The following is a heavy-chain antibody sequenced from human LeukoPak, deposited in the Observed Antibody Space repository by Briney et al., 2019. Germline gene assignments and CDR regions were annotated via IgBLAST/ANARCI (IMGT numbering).Heavy chain of an antibody. D-gene: IGHD5-12*01. CDR1: GYTFTGYY. Sequence: ASVKVSCKASGYTFTGYYMHWVRQAPGQGLEWMGWINPNSGGTNYAQKFQGRVTMTRDTSISTAYMELSRLRSDDTAVYYCARGAYSGYETWFDYWGQGTLVTVSS. CDR3: ARGAYSGYETWFDY. V-gene: IGHV1-2*02. J-gene: IGHJ4*02. CDR2: INPNSGGT.